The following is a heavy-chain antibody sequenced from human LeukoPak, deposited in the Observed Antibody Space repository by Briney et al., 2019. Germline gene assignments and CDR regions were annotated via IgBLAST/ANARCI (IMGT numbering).Heavy chain of an antibody. V-gene: IGHV4-39*01. J-gene: IGHJ4*02. CDR3: ASYHYCSSTSCYNVLRFLEWLLLFDY. CDR2: IYYSGST. CDR1: SGSISSSSYY. D-gene: IGHD3-3*01. Sequence: SETLSLTCTVSSGSISSSSYYWGWIRQPPGKGLEWIGSIYYSGSTYYNPSLKSRVTISVDTSKNQFSLKLSSVTAADTAVYYCASYHYCSSTSCYNVLRFLEWLLLFDYWGQGTLVTVSS.